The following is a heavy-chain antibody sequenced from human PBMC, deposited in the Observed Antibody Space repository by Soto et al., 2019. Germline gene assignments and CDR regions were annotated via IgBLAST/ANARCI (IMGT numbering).Heavy chain of an antibody. CDR1: GFTFDDYA. CDR3: AKDGRLRFLGWLPSGWFDP. J-gene: IGHJ5*02. CDR2: ISWDGGST. D-gene: IGHD3-3*01. V-gene: IGHV3-43D*04. Sequence: GSLRLSCAASGFTFDDYAMHWVRQAPGKGLEWVSLISWDGGSTYYADSVKGRFTISRDNSKNSLYLQMNSLRAEDTALYYCAKDGRLRFLGWLPSGWFDPWGQGTLVTVSS.